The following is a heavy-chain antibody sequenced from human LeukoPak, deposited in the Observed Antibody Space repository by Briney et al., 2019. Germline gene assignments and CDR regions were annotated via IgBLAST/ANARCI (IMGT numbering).Heavy chain of an antibody. J-gene: IGHJ6*02. CDR3: ARKAPLDYYYGMDV. CDR2: IYSGGST. CDR1: GFTVSSNY. Sequence: GGSLRLSCAASGFTVSSNYMSWVRQAPGKGLEWVSVIYSGGSTYYADSVKGRFTISRDNSKNTLYLQMNSLRAEDTAVYYCARKAPLDYYYGMDVWGQGTTVTVSS. V-gene: IGHV3-53*05.